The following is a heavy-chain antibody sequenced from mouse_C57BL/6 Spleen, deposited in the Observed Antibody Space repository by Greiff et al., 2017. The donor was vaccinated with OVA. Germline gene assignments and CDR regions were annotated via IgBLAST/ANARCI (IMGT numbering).Heavy chain of an antibody. CDR1: GYTFTDYE. J-gene: IGHJ1*03. Sequence: VQLQQSGAELVRPGASVTLSCKASGYTFTDYEMNWVKQTPVHGLEWIGAIDPETGGTAYNQKFKGKAILTADTSSSAAYMELGSLTSEDSAVYYCTRLNYDSSLSCYFDVWGTGTAITVSS. CDR2: IDPETGGT. D-gene: IGHD1-1*01. CDR3: TRLNYDSSLSCYFDV. V-gene: IGHV1-15*01.